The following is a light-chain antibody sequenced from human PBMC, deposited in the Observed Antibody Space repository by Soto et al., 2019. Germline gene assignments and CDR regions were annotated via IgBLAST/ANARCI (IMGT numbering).Light chain of an antibody. CDR2: KAS. CDR3: QQYNSYPRT. J-gene: IGKJ1*01. CDR1: QSISSW. V-gene: IGKV1-5*03. Sequence: DIQMTQSPSTLSASVGDRVTITCRASQSISSWLAWYQQKPGKASKILIYKASSLESGVPSRLSGSGSGTEFTLPIISLQPDDCATHYCQQYNSYPRTFGQGTKVEIK.